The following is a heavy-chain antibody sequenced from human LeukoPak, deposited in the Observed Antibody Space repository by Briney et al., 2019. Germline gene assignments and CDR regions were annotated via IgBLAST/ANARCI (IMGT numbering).Heavy chain of an antibody. D-gene: IGHD2-2*01. CDR3: ARGIKYQLLYRTRYYFDY. Sequence: SETLSLTCAVSGGSFSGYYWSWIRQPPRKGLEWIGEINHSGSTNYNPSPKSRVTISVDTSKNQFSLKLSSVTAADTAVYYCARGIKYQLLYRTRYYFDYWGQGTLVTVSS. CDR1: GGSFSGYY. V-gene: IGHV4-34*01. CDR2: INHSGST. J-gene: IGHJ4*02.